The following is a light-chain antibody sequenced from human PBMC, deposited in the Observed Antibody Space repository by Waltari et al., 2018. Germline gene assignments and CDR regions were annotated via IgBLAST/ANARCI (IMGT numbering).Light chain of an antibody. CDR3: LQRSKWPQT. CDR1: QNINGF. J-gene: IGKJ2*01. V-gene: IGKV3-11*01. Sequence: EIVLTQSPVTLSLSPGGRATISCKASQNINGFLAWFQQRPGQSPRLLIYDGSNRATGIPSRFSGSGSGTDFTLTISNLEPEDSAIYYCLQRSKWPQTFGQGTKLEI. CDR2: DGS.